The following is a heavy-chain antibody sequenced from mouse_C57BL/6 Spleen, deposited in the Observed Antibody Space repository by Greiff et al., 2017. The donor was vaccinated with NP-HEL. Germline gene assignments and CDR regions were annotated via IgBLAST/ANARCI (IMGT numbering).Heavy chain of an antibody. D-gene: IGHD2-2*01. CDR2: INPSNGGT. CDR1: GYTFTSYW. Sequence: QVQLQQPGTELVKPGASVKLSCKASGYTFTSYWMHWVKQRPGQGLEWIGNINPSNGGTNYNEKSKSKATLTVDKSSSTAYMQLSSLTSEDSAVYYCARSLYGYDVGGYYAMDYWGQGTSVTVSS. CDR3: ARSLYGYDVGGYYAMDY. V-gene: IGHV1-53*01. J-gene: IGHJ4*01.